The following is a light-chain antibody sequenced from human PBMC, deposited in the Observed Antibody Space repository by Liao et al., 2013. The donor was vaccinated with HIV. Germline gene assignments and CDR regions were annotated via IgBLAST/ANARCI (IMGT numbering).Light chain of an antibody. CDR2: SDV. Sequence: SYELTQPPSVSVAPGKTASIPCGGDDIEHKSVRWYQQRPGQAPILVIYSDVDRPSGIPDRFSGSNSGNTATLTISWVEAGDEADYFCQVWDNSSDQVVFGGGTKVTVL. CDR3: QVWDNSSDQVV. V-gene: IGLV3-21*04. J-gene: IGLJ2*01. CDR1: DIEHKS.